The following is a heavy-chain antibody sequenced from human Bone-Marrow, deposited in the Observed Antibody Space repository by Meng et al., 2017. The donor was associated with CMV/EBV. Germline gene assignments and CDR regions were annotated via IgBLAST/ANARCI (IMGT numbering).Heavy chain of an antibody. J-gene: IGHJ5*02. CDR2: IYYSGST. CDR3: ARRSYSSSSDRFDT. Sequence: SETLSLTCTVSGGSISSYYWSWIRQPPGKGLEWIGYIYYSGSTNCNTSLKSRVTISVYTSKNQFSLKLSSVTVADTAVYYCARRSYSSSSDRFDTWGQGTLVTVSS. D-gene: IGHD6-6*01. V-gene: IGHV4-59*01. CDR1: GGSISSYY.